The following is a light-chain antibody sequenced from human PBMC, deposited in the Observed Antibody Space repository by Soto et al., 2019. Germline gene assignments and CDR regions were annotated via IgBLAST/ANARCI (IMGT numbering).Light chain of an antibody. CDR2: DAS. V-gene: IGKV3-11*01. Sequence: EIVMTQSPATLSVSPVERATLSGMASQSVSSYLAWYQQKPGQAPRLLIYDASNRATGIPARFSGSGSGTDFTLTISSLEPEDFAVYYCQQRSNWPPAFGQGTRLEIK. J-gene: IGKJ5*01. CDR3: QQRSNWPPA. CDR1: QSVSSY.